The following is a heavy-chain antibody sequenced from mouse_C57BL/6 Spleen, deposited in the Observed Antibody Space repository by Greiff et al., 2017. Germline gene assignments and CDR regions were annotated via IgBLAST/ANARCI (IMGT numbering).Heavy chain of an antibody. V-gene: IGHV1-82*01. CDR2: IYPGDGDT. J-gene: IGHJ2*01. Sequence: VKLMESGPELVKPGASVKISCKASGYAFSSSWLNWVKQRPGKGLEWIGRIYPGDGDTNYNGKFKGKATLTADKSSSTAYMQLSSLTSEDSAVYFCAREGPITTVVADFDNWSQGTTLTVSS. CDR1: GYAFSSSW. D-gene: IGHD1-1*01. CDR3: AREGPITTVVADFDN.